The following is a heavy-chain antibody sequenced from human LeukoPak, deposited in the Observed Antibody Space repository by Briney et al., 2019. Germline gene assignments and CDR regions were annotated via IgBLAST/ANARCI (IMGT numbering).Heavy chain of an antibody. V-gene: IGHV4-61*09. Sequence: SATLSLTCTVSGGSISSGSYYWSWIRQPAGKGLEWIGHIYTSGSTNYNPSLKSRVTISIDTSKNQFSLKLSSVTAADTAVYYCARCTSTSCYHFDYWGQGALVTVSS. CDR2: IYTSGST. D-gene: IGHD2-2*01. J-gene: IGHJ4*02. CDR3: ARCTSTSCYHFDY. CDR1: GGSISSGSYY.